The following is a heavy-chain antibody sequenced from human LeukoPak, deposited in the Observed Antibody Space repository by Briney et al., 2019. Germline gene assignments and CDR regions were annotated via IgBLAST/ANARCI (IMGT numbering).Heavy chain of an antibody. CDR3: ARDRRDTAPPDY. CDR1: GFTFSSYG. Sequence: PGGSLRLSYAASGFTFSSYGMHWVRQAPGKGLEWVAVIWYDGSNKYYADSVKGRFTISRDNSKNTLYLQMNSLRAEDTAVYYCARDRRDTAPPDYWGQGTLVTVSS. J-gene: IGHJ4*02. CDR2: IWYDGSNK. V-gene: IGHV3-33*01. D-gene: IGHD5-18*01.